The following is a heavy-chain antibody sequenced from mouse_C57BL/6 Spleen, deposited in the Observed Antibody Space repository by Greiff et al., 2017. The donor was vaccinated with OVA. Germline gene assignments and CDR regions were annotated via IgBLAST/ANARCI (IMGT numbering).Heavy chain of an antibody. D-gene: IGHD2-13*01. J-gene: IGHJ2*01. CDR3: ARDLTEGYFDY. V-gene: IGHV5-16*01. CDR1: GFTFSDYY. Sequence: EVQLVESEGGLVQPGSSMKLSCTASGFTFSDYYMAWVRQVPEKGLEWVANINYDGSSTYYLDSLKSRFIISRDNAKNILYLQMSSLKSEDTATYYCARDLTEGYFDYWGQGTTLTVSS. CDR2: INYDGSST.